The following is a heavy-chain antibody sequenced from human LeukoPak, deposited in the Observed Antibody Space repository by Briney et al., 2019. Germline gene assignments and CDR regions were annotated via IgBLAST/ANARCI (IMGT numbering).Heavy chain of an antibody. J-gene: IGHJ4*02. CDR3: ARGAYYYED. CDR1: GFTFSSYA. CDR2: ISYDGSNK. V-gene: IGHV3-30*04. Sequence: GGSLRLSCAASGFTFSSYAMHWVRQAPGKGLEWVAVISYDGSNKYYADSVKGRFTISRDNSKNTLYLQMNSLRAEDTAVYYCARGAYYYEDWGQGTLVTVSS. D-gene: IGHD3-22*01.